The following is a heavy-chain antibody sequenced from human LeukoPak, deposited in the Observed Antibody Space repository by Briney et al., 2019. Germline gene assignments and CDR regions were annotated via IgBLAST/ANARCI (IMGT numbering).Heavy chain of an antibody. Sequence: PGGSLRLSCAASGFTFSNYAMHWVRQAPGKGLEWVVVIWDDGSNKYYADSVKGRFTISRDNSKNSLYLQMSSLRSEDTALYYCARESESSGWYDYWGQGTLVTVSS. V-gene: IGHV3-33*01. D-gene: IGHD6-19*01. CDR3: ARESESSGWYDY. J-gene: IGHJ4*02. CDR1: GFTFSNYA. CDR2: IWDDGSNK.